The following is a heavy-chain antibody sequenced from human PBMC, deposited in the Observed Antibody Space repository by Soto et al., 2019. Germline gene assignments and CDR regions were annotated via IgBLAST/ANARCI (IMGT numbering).Heavy chain of an antibody. V-gene: IGHV3-48*01. D-gene: IGHD6-6*01. CDR3: ARDPRESSIAALCFGH. CDR2: ISSSSSSI. Sequence: EVQLVESGGALVQPGGSLRLSCAASGFSFSSYSINWVRQAPGRGLEWVSYISSSSSSIYYEDSVKGRFTISRDKAKNPLYLQMNRLRAEDTAVYYCARDPRESSIAALCFGHWGQGTLVTVSS. CDR1: GFSFSSYS. J-gene: IGHJ4*02.